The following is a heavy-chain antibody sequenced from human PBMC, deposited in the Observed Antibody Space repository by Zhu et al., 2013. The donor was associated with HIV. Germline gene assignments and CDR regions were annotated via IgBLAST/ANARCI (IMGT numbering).Heavy chain of an antibody. D-gene: IGHD4-17*01. CDR1: GGTFSSYA. J-gene: IGHJ4*02. CDR3: ARSPPCDYGDYACVLRKPGWYYFDY. CDR2: IIPIFGTA. Sequence: QVQLVQSGAEVKKPGSSVKVSCKASGGTFSSYAISWVRQAPGQGLEWMGGIIPIFGTANYAQKFQGRVTITADESTSTAYMELSSLRSEDTAVYYCARSPPCDYGDYACVLRKPGWYYFDYWGQGTLVTVSS. V-gene: IGHV1-69*01.